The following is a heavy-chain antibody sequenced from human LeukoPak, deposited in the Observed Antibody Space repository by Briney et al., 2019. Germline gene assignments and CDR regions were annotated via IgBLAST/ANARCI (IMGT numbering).Heavy chain of an antibody. Sequence: PGGSLRLSCAASGFTFSSYWMSWVRQAPGKGLEWVANIKQDGSEKYYVDSVKGRFTISRDNAKNSLYLQMNSLRAEDTAVYYCARDWVGYYYYYGMDVWGQGTTVTVSS. J-gene: IGHJ6*02. CDR2: IKQDGSEK. CDR3: ARDWVGYYYYYGMDV. CDR1: GFTFSSYW. V-gene: IGHV3-7*01. D-gene: IGHD3-16*01.